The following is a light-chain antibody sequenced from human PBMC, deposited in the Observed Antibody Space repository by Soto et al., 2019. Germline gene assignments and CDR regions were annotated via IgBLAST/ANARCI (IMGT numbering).Light chain of an antibody. J-gene: IGKJ1*01. CDR1: QSVSNNY. V-gene: IGKV3-20*01. CDR3: QKYGNFWT. Sequence: EIVLTKSPGTLSVSPGERATLSCRASQSVSNNYLAWYQQKPGQAPRLLIYGASNRATGIPDRFSGSGSGTDFTLTISRLESEDFGRYSCQKYGNFWTLGQGTEVDVK. CDR2: GAS.